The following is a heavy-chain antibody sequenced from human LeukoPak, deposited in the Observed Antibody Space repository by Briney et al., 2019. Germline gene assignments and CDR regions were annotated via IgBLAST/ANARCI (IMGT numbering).Heavy chain of an antibody. D-gene: IGHD3-22*01. V-gene: IGHV3-30-3*01. CDR2: ISYDGSNK. Sequence: GGSLRLSCAASGSTFSSYAMHWVRQAPGKGLEWVAVISYDGSNKYYADSVKGRFTISRDNSKNTLYLQMNSLRAEDTAVYYCARVAVRYYYDSSGYYSYWGQGTLVTVSS. CDR3: ARVAVRYYYDSSGYYSY. J-gene: IGHJ4*02. CDR1: GSTFSSYA.